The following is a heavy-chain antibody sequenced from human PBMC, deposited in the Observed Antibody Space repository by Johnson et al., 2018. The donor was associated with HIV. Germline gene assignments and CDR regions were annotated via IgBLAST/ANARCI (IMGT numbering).Heavy chain of an antibody. CDR1: GFTFSDYY. CDR3: ARFRRAYCAGDCRSRAVEI. V-gene: IGHV3-11*04. CDR2: ISSSGSTI. D-gene: IGHD2-21*02. Sequence: QVQLVESGGDLVKPGGSLRLSCAASGFTFSDYYMSWIRQAPGKGLEWVSYISSSGSTIYYADSVKGRFTISRDNAKNSLYLQMNSLRAEDTAVYYCARFRRAYCAGDCRSRAVEIWGQGTMVTVSS. J-gene: IGHJ3*02.